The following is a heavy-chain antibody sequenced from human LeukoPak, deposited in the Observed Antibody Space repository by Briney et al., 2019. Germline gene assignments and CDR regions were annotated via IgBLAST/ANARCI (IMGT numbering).Heavy chain of an antibody. CDR3: ARDKGYCSGGSCYGLYYFDY. V-gene: IGHV1-18*01. Sequence: ASVKVSCKASGYTFTSYGISWVRQAPGQGLEWMGWISAYNGNTNYAQKLQGRVTMTTDTSTSTAYMELRSLRFDDTAVYYCARDKGYCSGGSCYGLYYFDYWGQGTLVTVSS. J-gene: IGHJ4*02. CDR1: GYTFTSYG. CDR2: ISAYNGNT. D-gene: IGHD2-15*01.